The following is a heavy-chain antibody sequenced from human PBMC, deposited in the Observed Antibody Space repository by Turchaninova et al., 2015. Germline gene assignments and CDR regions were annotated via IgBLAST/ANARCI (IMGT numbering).Heavy chain of an antibody. Sequence: QVQLVQSGAEVTKPGASVKLSCTASGYTFLNYGITWLRQAPGQGLEWMGWVSAYNGDTHYAQKVQGRVTMTTETSTTTAYMERGSLSSDDTAVYYCARSPPRGRSGVGWYSDLWGRGTLVTVSS. J-gene: IGHJ2*01. CDR2: VSAYNGDT. CDR3: ARSPPRGRSGVGWYSDL. D-gene: IGHD3-16*01. CDR1: GYTFLNYG. V-gene: IGHV1-18*01.